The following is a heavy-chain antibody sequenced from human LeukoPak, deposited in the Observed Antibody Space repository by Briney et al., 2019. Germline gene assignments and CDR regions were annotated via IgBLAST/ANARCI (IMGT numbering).Heavy chain of an antibody. CDR1: GGSISSGGYY. J-gene: IGHJ4*02. CDR3: ARGSVAYDFWSGYPDPPQYYFDY. D-gene: IGHD3-3*01. CDR2: IYYSGST. Sequence: PSETLSLTCTVSGGSISSGGYYWSWIRQHPGKGLEWIGYIYYSGSTYYNPSLKSRVTISVDTSKNQFSLKLSSVTAADTAVYYCARGSVAYDFWSGYPDPPQYYFDYWDQGTLVTVSS. V-gene: IGHV4-31*03.